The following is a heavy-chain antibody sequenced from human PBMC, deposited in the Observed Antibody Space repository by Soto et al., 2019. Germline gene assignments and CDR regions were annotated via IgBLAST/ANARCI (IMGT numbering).Heavy chain of an antibody. CDR3: ARCGRDGKPVYGMDV. J-gene: IGHJ6*02. D-gene: IGHD2-15*01. V-gene: IGHV4-34*01. Sequence: PSETLSLTCAVYGVSFSGYYWSWIRQPPGKGLEWIGEINHSGSTNYNPSLKSRVTISVDTSKNQFSLKLSSVTAADTAVYYCARCGRDGKPVYGMDVWGQGTTVTVSS. CDR2: INHSGST. CDR1: GVSFSGYY.